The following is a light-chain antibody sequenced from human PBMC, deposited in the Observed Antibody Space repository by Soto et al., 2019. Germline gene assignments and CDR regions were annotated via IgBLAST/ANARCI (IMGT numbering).Light chain of an antibody. Sequence: DIGMTHTPLSSPVTLGQPASISCRSSQSLLHSDRSTYLSWYQQRPGQPPRLLIYKVSNRFSGVPDRFRGRGKGTDITLKISRVEAAEVGVYYCLESTQLPWTFGQGTKVEIK. CDR3: LESTQLPWT. CDR2: KVS. CDR1: QSLLHSDRSTY. V-gene: IGKV2-24*01. J-gene: IGKJ1*01.